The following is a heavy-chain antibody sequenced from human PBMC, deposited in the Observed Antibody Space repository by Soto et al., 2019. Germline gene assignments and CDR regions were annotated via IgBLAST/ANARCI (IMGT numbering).Heavy chain of an antibody. D-gene: IGHD6-13*01. J-gene: IGHJ4*02. CDR1: GGTFSSYT. V-gene: IGHV1-69*02. Sequence: QVQLVQSGAEVKKPGSSVKVSCKASGGTFSSYTISWVRQAPGQGLEWMGRIIPILGIANYAQKFQGRVTITADKSTSTAYMELSSLRSEDTAVCYCARGAAAGRIEIDYWGQGTLVTVSS. CDR3: ARGAAAGRIEIDY. CDR2: IIPILGIA.